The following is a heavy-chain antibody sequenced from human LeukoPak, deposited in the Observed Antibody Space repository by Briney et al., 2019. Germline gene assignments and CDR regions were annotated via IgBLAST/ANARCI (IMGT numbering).Heavy chain of an antibody. CDR1: GCSFTGYY. CDR3: ARAITSSAY. CDR2: INPTSGGT. V-gene: IGHV1-2*02. D-gene: IGHD5-12*01. Sequence: ASVKVSCKASGCSFTGYYIHWVRQAPGQGLEWMGWINPTSGGTKYAQKFQGRVTMTLETSISTAYMELTSLRSDDTAVYYCARAITSSAYWGQGTLVTVSS. J-gene: IGHJ4*02.